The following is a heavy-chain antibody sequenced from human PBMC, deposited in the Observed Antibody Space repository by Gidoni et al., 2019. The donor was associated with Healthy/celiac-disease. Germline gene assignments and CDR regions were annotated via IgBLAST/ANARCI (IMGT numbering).Heavy chain of an antibody. Sequence: EVQLLESGGGLVQPGGSLRLSCAASGFTFSSYAMIWVRQAPGKGLEWVAAISGSGGSTYYADSVKGRFTISRDNSKNTLYLQMNSLRAEDTAVYYCAKGYSDIVATTFDYWGQGTLVTVSS. CDR2: ISGSGGST. CDR3: AKGYSDIVATTFDY. V-gene: IGHV3-23*01. D-gene: IGHD5-12*01. CDR1: GFTFSSYA. J-gene: IGHJ4*02.